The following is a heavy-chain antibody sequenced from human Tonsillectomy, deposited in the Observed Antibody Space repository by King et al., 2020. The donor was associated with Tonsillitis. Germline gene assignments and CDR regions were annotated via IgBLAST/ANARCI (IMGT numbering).Heavy chain of an antibody. J-gene: IGHJ4*02. Sequence: VQLVESGGGVVQPGPSLRLSCAASGFTFSSYTMHWVRQAPGKGLEWVALISYDGNNKNYADSVKGRFTISRDNSKNTLYLQMNSLRVEDSAVYYCATFGYTNSLWGQGTLVTVSS. CDR2: ISYDGNNK. CDR1: GFTFSSYT. CDR3: ATFGYTNSL. V-gene: IGHV3-30*04. D-gene: IGHD6-13*01.